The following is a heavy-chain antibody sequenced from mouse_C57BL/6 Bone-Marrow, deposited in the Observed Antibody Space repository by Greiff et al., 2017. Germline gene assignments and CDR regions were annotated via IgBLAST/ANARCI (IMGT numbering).Heavy chain of an antibody. CDR2: IRSKSNNYAT. CDR1: GFSFNTYA. V-gene: IGHV10-1*01. CDR3: VRGDYYGSSYEAWFAY. J-gene: IGHJ3*01. Sequence: GGGLVQPKGSLKLSCAASGFSFNTYAMNWVRQAPGKGLEWVARIRSKSNNYATYYADSVKDRFTISRDDSESMLYLQMNNLKTEDTAMYYCVRGDYYGSSYEAWFAYWGQGTLVTVSA. D-gene: IGHD1-1*01.